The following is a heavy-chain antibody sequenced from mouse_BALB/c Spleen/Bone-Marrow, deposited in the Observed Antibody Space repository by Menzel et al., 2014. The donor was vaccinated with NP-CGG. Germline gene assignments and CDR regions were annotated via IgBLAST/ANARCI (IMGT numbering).Heavy chain of an antibody. CDR2: IDPANGNT. J-gene: IGHJ3*01. CDR3: ARGKGIYLGFAC. V-gene: IGHV14-3*02. Sequence: EVQLQQSGAELVKPGASVKLSCTASGFNIKDTYILWVKQRPEQGLEWIGRIDPANGNTKYGPKFQGKATITADTSSNTAYLQLSSLTSEDTAVYSCARGKGIYLGFACWGQGTLVTVSA. CDR1: GFNIKDTY. D-gene: IGHD2-1*01.